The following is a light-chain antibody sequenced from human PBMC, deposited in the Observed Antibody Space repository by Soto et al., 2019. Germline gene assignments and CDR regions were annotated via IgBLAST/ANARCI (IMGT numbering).Light chain of an antibody. CDR1: QSLVYSDGNAY. Sequence: DVVMTQSPLSLPVTLGQPASISCRSSQSLVYSDGNAYLNCHQRPGQSPRRLIYKVSYRDSGVPDRFSGSGSGTDFTLKISRVEAEDVGVYYCMQGTHWPPYTFGQGTKLEIK. V-gene: IGKV2-30*01. CDR3: MQGTHWPPYT. CDR2: KVS. J-gene: IGKJ2*01.